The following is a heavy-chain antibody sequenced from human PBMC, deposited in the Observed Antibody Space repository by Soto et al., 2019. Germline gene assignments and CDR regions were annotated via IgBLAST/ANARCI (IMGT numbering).Heavy chain of an antibody. D-gene: IGHD2-2*02. Sequence: SVKVSCKPSGGTFSGYTLTWVRQAPGQGLQWMGGIIPISGTANYAQKFQGRVRITADKFTSTVYMELSSLTSEDTAVYYCARDRGHCSSNTCYTNFYGMDVWGQGTTVTVSS. J-gene: IGHJ6*02. V-gene: IGHV1-69*06. CDR3: ARDRGHCSSNTCYTNFYGMDV. CDR1: GGTFSGYT. CDR2: IIPISGTA.